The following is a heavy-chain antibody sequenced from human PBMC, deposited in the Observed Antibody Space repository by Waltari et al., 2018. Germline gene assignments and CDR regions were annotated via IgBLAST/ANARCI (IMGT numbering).Heavy chain of an antibody. V-gene: IGHV2-5*01. J-gene: IGHJ3*01. CDR1: GFSLNSRGVG. Sequence: QITLKESGPTLVKPTQTLTLTCTFSGFSLNSRGVGVGWFRRPPGKALEWLALIYWNDETHYHPSLETGLTSAEDSSNNQVVLTMTNVDPVDTATYYCSHRRKNYDFWSEDAGDAYDLWGQGTMVTVSS. D-gene: IGHD3-3*01. CDR2: IYWNDET. CDR3: SHRRKNYDFWSEDAGDAYDL.